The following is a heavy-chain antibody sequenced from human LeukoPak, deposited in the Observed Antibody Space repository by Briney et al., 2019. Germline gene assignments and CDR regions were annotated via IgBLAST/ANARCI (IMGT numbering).Heavy chain of an antibody. CDR1: GGSISSSIYY. V-gene: IGHV4-39*01. J-gene: IGHJ4*02. CDR3: ARLNDRRGDY. CDR2: IYYSGST. Sequence: SETLSLTCTVSGGSISSSIYYWGWIRQPPGKGLEWIGSIYYSGSTYYNPSLKSRVTISVDTSKNQFSLKLSSVTAADTAVYYCARLNDRRGDYWGQGTLVTVSS. D-gene: IGHD3-22*01.